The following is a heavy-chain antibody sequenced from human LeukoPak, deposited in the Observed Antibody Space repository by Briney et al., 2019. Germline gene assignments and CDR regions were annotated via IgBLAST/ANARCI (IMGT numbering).Heavy chain of an antibody. V-gene: IGHV4-61*05. Sequence: SGTLSLTCAVSGGSISSSNWWSWIRQPPGKGLEWIGYIYYSGSTNYNPSLETRVTISKDTSKNQFSLKLSSVTAADTAVYYCARLFIRRQQLVRAYYYYMDVWGKGTTVTVSS. J-gene: IGHJ6*03. D-gene: IGHD6-13*01. CDR3: ARLFIRRQQLVRAYYYYMDV. CDR1: GGSISSSNW. CDR2: IYYSGST.